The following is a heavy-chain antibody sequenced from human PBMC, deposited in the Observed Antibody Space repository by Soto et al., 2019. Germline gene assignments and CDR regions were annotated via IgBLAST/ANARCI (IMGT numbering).Heavy chain of an antibody. V-gene: IGHV3-9*01. CDR2: ISWNSGSI. CDR1: GFTFDDYA. CDR3: AKGSRIAVAGTLDY. J-gene: IGHJ4*02. Sequence: AGGSLRLSCAASGFTFDDYAMHWVRQAPGKGLEWVSGISWNSGSIGYADSVKGRFTISRDNAKNSLYLQMNSLRAEDTALYYCAKGSRIAVAGTLDYWGQGTLVTVSS. D-gene: IGHD6-19*01.